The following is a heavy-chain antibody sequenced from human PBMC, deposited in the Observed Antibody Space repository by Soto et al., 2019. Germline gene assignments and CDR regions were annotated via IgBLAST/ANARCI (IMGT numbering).Heavy chain of an antibody. D-gene: IGHD1-7*01. Sequence: EVQLAESGGGMVQPGGSLRLSCVASGFTFSSYDMHWVRQAPGKGLEYVSSISSNGGTTYYGNSVKGRFTISRDNSKNTLSLQMGSLRAEDMAVYYCVRRVSGNYDYRGQGTLVTVSS. CDR2: ISSNGGTT. CDR1: GFTFSSYD. J-gene: IGHJ4*02. CDR3: VRRVSGNYDY. V-gene: IGHV3-64*01.